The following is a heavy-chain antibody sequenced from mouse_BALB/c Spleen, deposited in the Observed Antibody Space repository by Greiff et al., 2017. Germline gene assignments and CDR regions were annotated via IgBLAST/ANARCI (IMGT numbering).Heavy chain of an antibody. D-gene: IGHD1-1*01. V-gene: IGHV5-12-2*01. J-gene: IGHJ4*01. CDR1: GFTFSSYT. Sequence: EVKLEESGGGLVQPGGSLKLSCAASGFTFSSYTMSWVRQTPEKRLEWVAYISNGGGSTYYPDTVKGRFTISRDNAKNTLYLQMSSLKSEDTAMYYCARRSNPYYAMDYWGQGTSVTVSS. CDR3: ARRSNPYYAMDY. CDR2: ISNGGGST.